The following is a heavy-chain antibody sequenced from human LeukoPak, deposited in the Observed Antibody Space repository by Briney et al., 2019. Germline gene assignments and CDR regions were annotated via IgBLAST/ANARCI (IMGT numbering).Heavy chain of an antibody. CDR2: INPNSGGT. J-gene: IGHJ4*02. CDR1: GYIFTGYY. CDR3: AREGITVAATG. V-gene: IGHV1-2*06. D-gene: IGHD6-19*01. Sequence: GASVKVSCKASGYIFTGYYMHWVRQAPGQGLEWMGRINPNSGGTNYAQRFQGRVTMTRHTSISTAYMELSRLRSDDTAVYYCAREGITVAATGWGQGTLVTVSS.